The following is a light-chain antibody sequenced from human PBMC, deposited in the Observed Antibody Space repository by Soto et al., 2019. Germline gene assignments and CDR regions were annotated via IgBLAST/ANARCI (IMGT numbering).Light chain of an antibody. J-gene: IGKJ5*01. CDR1: QSVRNN. CDR3: QQYKKWPWIT. Sequence: EVAMTQSPATPSLSPGERATLSCWASQSVRNNLAWYQQKPGQAPRLLIYGASTRATGIPVRFSGSGSGTEFSLPISSLQSEDFVVYYCQQYKKWPWITFGQGTRLEIK. CDR2: GAS. V-gene: IGKV3-15*01.